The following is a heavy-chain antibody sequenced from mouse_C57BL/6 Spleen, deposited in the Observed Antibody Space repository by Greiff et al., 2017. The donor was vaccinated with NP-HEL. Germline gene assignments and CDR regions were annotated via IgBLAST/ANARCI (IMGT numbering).Heavy chain of an antibody. V-gene: IGHV1-53*01. CDR2: INPSNGGT. J-gene: IGHJ4*01. CDR1: GYTFTSYW. CDR3: ARITTVVGGYYYAMDY. Sequence: QVQLQQPGTELVKPGASVKLSCKASGYTFTSYWMHWVKQRPGQGLEWIGNINPSNGGTHYNEKFKSKATLTVDKSSSTAYMQLSSLTSEDSAVYYCARITTVVGGYYYAMDYWGQGTSVTVSS. D-gene: IGHD1-1*01.